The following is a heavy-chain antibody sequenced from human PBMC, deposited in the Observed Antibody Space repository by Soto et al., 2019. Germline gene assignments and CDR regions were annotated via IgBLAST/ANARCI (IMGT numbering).Heavy chain of an antibody. V-gene: IGHV3-33*01. J-gene: IGHJ4*02. CDR1: GFTFSSYG. D-gene: IGHD3-10*01. Sequence: PGGSLRLSCAASGFTFSSYGMHWVRQAPGKGLEWVAVIWYDGSNKYYADSVKGRFTISRDNSKNTLYLQMNSLRAEDTAVYYCALRGVRGVIDYWGQGTLVTVSS. CDR3: ALRGVRGVIDY. CDR2: IWYDGSNK.